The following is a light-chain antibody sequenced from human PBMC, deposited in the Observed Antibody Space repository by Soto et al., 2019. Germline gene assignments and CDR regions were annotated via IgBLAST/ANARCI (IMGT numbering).Light chain of an antibody. CDR1: SSDVGGYDY. V-gene: IGLV2-14*01. Sequence: QSVLTQPASVSGSPGQSIAISCTGTSSDVGGYDYVSWYQQHPDKAPKLIIYEVTKRPSGVSNRFSGSKSGNTASLTISGLQPDDEADYYCSSHTSGYTRVFGSGTKVTV. J-gene: IGLJ1*01. CDR2: EVT. CDR3: SSHTSGYTRV.